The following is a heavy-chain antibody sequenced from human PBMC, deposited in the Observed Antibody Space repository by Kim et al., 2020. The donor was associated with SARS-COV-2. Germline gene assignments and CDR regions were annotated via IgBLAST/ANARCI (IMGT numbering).Heavy chain of an antibody. CDR3: ARAQFDVLSGYAPPAY. D-gene: IGHD3-3*01. Sequence: ASVKVSCKASGYTFTDYYIHWVRQAPGQGLEWMGLISPNSGGTNYAQKFQGRVTLTRDTSISTAYMELTRLISDETAVYYCARAQFDVLSGYAPPAYWGQGTLVTVSS. CDR2: ISPNSGGT. V-gene: IGHV1-2*06. J-gene: IGHJ4*02. CDR1: GYTFTDYY.